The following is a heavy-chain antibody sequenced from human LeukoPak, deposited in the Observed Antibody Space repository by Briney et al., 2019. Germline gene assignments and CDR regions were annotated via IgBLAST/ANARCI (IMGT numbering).Heavy chain of an antibody. J-gene: IGHJ5*02. V-gene: IGHV1-18*01. Sequence: EASVKVSCKASGYTFTSYGISWVRQAPGQGLEWMGWISAYNGNTNYAQKLQGRVTMTTDTSTSTAYMELRSLRSDDTAVYYCTRSHHIAAAGNWFDPWGQGTLVTVSS. D-gene: IGHD6-13*01. CDR3: TRSHHIAAAGNWFDP. CDR1: GYTFTSYG. CDR2: ISAYNGNT.